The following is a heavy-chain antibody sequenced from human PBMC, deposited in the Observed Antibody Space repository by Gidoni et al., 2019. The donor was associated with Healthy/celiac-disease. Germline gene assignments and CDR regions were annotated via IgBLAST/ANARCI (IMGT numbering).Heavy chain of an antibody. CDR3: ARGNAREAYGEPPHYYYMDV. CDR2: IYYSGST. D-gene: IGHD4-17*01. J-gene: IGHJ6*03. V-gene: IGHV4-30-4*01. CDR1: GGSISSGGYY. Sequence: QVQLQESGPGLVKPSQTLSLTCAVSGGSISSGGYYWSWIRQPPGKGLEWIGYIYYSGSTYYNPSLKSRVTISVDTSKNQFSLKLSSVTAADTAVYYCARGNAREAYGEPPHYYYMDVWGKGTTVTVSS.